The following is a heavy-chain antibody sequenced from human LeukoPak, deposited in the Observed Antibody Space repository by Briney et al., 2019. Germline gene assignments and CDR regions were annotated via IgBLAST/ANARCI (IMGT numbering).Heavy chain of an antibody. J-gene: IGHJ4*02. D-gene: IGHD7-27*01. Sequence: PGGSLRLSCAVFGFTFSDYGMHWVRQAPGRGLEWVAVIWYDGTNKYYADSVRGRFTISRDSSKNTLYLQMNSLRAEDTAVYYCAKSGRNWAYLEYWGQGTLVTVSS. CDR1: GFTFSDYG. CDR3: AKSGRNWAYLEY. CDR2: IWYDGTNK. V-gene: IGHV3-33*06.